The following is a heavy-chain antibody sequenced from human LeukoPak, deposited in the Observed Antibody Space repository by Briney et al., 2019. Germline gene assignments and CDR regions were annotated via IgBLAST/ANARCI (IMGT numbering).Heavy chain of an antibody. V-gene: IGHV3-53*01. D-gene: IGHD2-8*01. J-gene: IGHJ4*02. CDR3: ARRRFVRGPDVVNPFDY. CDR1: GFTVSSNY. CDR2: IYSGGST. Sequence: GGSLRLSCAASGFTVSSNYMSWVRQAPGKGLEWVSVIYSGGSTYYADSVKGRFTISRDNSKSTLYIQMNSLRAEDTAVYYCARRRFVRGPDVVNPFDYWGQGTLVTVSS.